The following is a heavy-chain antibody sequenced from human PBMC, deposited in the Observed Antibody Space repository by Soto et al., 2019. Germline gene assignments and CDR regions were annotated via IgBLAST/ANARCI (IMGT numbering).Heavy chain of an antibody. CDR3: AGVYGSGGHNDGFDF. D-gene: IGHD3-10*01. J-gene: IGHJ5*01. CDR2: IYYSGAT. V-gene: IGHV4-61*01. CDR1: GDSISVSGDSNNNHY. Sequence: KSSETLSLTCTVSGDSISVSGDSNNNHYWSWVRQPPGKGLEWIGSIYYSGATNYNPSLKSRVTMSADTSKNKFSLHLSSVTAADSAVYVCAGVYGSGGHNDGFDFWGRGILVTVSS.